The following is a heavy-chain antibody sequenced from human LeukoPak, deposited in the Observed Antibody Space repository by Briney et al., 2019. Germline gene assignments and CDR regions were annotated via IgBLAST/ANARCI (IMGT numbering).Heavy chain of an antibody. CDR1: GGPISSYY. CDR3: ARYSYSGSDAFDI. J-gene: IGHJ3*02. V-gene: IGHV4-59*01. CDR2: ISYSGSI. D-gene: IGHD1-26*01. Sequence: SETLSLTCIVSGGPISSYYWSWIRQPPGKVLEWIGYISYSGSINYNPSLKSRVTISVDTSKNQFSLKLSSVTAADTAVCYCARYSYSGSDAFDIWGQGTMVTVSS.